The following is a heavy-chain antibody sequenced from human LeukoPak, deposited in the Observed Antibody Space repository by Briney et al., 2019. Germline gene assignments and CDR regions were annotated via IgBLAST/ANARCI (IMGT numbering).Heavy chain of an antibody. J-gene: IGHJ5*02. CDR2: IIPIFGTA. V-gene: IGHV1-69*13. D-gene: IGHD3-10*01. Sequence: EASVKVSCKASGGTFSSYAISWVRQAPGQGLEWTGGIIPIFGTANYAQKFQGRVTITADESTSTAYMELSSLRSEDTAVYYCARGYYGSGSYYNTTNWFDPWGQGTLVTVSS. CDR3: ARGYYGSGSYYNTTNWFDP. CDR1: GGTFSSYA.